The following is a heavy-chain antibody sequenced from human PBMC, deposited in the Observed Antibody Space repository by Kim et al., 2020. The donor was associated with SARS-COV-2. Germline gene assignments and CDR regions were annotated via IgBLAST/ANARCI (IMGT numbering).Heavy chain of an antibody. CDR1: GGTFSSYA. CDR3: ARAYSSSEAQIWFDP. V-gene: IGHV1-69*13. J-gene: IGHJ5*02. CDR2: IIPIFGTA. Sequence: SVKVFCKASGGTFSSYAISWVRQAPGQGLEWMGGIIPIFGTANYAQKFQGRVTITADESTSTAYMELSSLRSEDTAVYYCARAYSSSEAQIWFDPWGQGTLVTVSS. D-gene: IGHD6-6*01.